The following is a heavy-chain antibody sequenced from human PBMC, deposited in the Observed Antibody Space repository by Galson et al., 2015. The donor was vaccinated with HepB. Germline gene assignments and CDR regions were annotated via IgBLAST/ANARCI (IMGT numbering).Heavy chain of an antibody. J-gene: IGHJ3*02. D-gene: IGHD2-15*01. CDR2: ISAYNGNT. V-gene: IGHV1-18*01. Sequence: SVKVSCKASGGTFSSYAISWVRQAPGQGLEWMGWISAYNGNTNYAQKLQGRVTMTTDTSTSTAYMELRSLRSDDTAVYYCARDSGYCSGGSCYAIDAFDIWGQGTMVTVSS. CDR1: GGTFSSYA. CDR3: ARDSGYCSGGSCYAIDAFDI.